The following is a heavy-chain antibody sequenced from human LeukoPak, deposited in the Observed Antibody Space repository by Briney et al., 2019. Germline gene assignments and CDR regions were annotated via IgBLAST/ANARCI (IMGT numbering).Heavy chain of an antibody. V-gene: IGHV3-33*06. CDR3: AKTGGDGYNSGFGY. J-gene: IGHJ4*02. CDR2: IWYDGSNK. Sequence: GGSLRLSCAASGFTFSSYGMHWARQAPGKGLEWVAVIWYDGSNKYYADSVKGRFTISRDNYKNTLYLQMNSLRAEDTAVYYCAKTGGDGYNSGFGYWGQGTLVTVSS. D-gene: IGHD5-24*01. CDR1: GFTFSSYG.